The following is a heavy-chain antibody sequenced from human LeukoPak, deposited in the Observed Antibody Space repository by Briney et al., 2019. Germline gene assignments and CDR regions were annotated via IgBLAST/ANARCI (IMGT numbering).Heavy chain of an antibody. J-gene: IGHJ6*04. CDR2: IYSGGST. D-gene: IGHD3-10*01. CDR3: AGEITMVRGKSSAYYYGMDV. Sequence: GGCLRLSCAASGFTFSNVWMNWVRQAPGKGLEWVSVIYSGGSTYYADSVKGRFTISRDNTKHTLYLQMNSLRAEDTAVYYCAGEITMVRGKSSAYYYGMDVWGKGTTVTVSS. V-gene: IGHV3-53*01. CDR1: GFTFSNVW.